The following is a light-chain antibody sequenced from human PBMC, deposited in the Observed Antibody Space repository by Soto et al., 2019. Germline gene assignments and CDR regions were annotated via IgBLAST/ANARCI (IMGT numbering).Light chain of an antibody. V-gene: IGKV3-20*01. Sequence: IVLTQSPGTLSLSPGERTTLSCRASQSGTRSYLAWYQQKPGQGPRLLIYGASSRATGIPDRFSGSGSGTDFTLTIDRLEPEDFAVYYCQQYGSSPPTFGQGTKV. J-gene: IGKJ1*01. CDR1: QSGTRSY. CDR2: GAS. CDR3: QQYGSSPPT.